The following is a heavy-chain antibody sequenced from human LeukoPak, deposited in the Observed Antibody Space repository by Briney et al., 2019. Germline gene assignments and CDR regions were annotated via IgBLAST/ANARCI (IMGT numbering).Heavy chain of an antibody. Sequence: SETLSLTCTVSGGSLSSYYWSWIRQPPGKGLEWIGYIYYSGSTNYNPSLKSRVTISVDTSKNQFSLKLSSVTAADTAVYYCARGGGIYDSSGYYPQWGQGTLVTVSS. CDR1: GGSLSSYY. D-gene: IGHD3-22*01. CDR3: ARGGGIYDSSGYYPQ. CDR2: IYYSGST. V-gene: IGHV4-59*08. J-gene: IGHJ4*02.